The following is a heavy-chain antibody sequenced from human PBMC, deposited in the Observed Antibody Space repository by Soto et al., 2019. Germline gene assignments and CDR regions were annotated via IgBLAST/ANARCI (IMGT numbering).Heavy chain of an antibody. Sequence: EGQLLESGGGLLQPGGSLRLSCAASGFIFSNYDMSWVRQAPGKGLEWVSAISVSGDTTYYADSVKGRFTISRDNSKNTLYLQMNTLRAEDTAVYYWAKNRNTGVAGTSCWFGPWGQGTLVTVSS. CDR1: GFIFSNYD. CDR2: ISVSGDTT. J-gene: IGHJ5*02. V-gene: IGHV3-23*01. D-gene: IGHD6-19*01. CDR3: AKNRNTGVAGTSCWFGP.